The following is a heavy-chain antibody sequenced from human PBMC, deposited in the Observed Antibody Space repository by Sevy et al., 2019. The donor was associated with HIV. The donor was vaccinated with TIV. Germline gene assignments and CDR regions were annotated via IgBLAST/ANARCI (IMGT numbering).Heavy chain of an antibody. V-gene: IGHV3-33*01. D-gene: IGHD6-19*01. J-gene: IGHJ4*02. Sequence: GGSLRLSCAASGFTFSSYGMHWVRQAPGKGLEWVAVIWYDGSNKYYVDSVKGRFTISRDNSKNTLYLQMNSLRAEDTAVYYCAREGIAVAGTEYYFDYWGQGTLVTVSS. CDR3: AREGIAVAGTEYYFDY. CDR1: GFTFSSYG. CDR2: IWYDGSNK.